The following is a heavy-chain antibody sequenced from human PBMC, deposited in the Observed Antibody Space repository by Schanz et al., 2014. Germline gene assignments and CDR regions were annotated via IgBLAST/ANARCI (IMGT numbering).Heavy chain of an antibody. Sequence: EVLLLESGGRVERPGGSLRLSCTVSGFTVNNYAMNWVRQAPGRGLEWVSGITRQGTTYYADFVKGRFSISRDLSSNTLYLQMNSLRADDSAIYYCAKDHPSSGWPAFDVWGQGTQVTVSS. CDR2: ITRQGTT. D-gene: IGHD6-19*01. V-gene: IGHV3-23*01. J-gene: IGHJ4*02. CDR3: AKDHPSSGWPAFDV. CDR1: GFTVNNYA.